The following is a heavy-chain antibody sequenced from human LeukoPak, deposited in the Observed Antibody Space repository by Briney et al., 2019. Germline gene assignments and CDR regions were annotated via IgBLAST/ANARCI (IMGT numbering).Heavy chain of an antibody. CDR2: ISGRGDDT. Sequence: GGSLRLSCAASGFTFSNYALAWVRQAPGKGLEWVSSISGRGDDTHYADSVKGRFTISIDNSKNTLYLQMNSLRAEDTAVYYCAKPFFQPNLGGDYWGQGTLVTVSS. J-gene: IGHJ4*02. D-gene: IGHD3-10*01. V-gene: IGHV3-23*01. CDR3: AKPFFQPNLGGDY. CDR1: GFTFSNYA.